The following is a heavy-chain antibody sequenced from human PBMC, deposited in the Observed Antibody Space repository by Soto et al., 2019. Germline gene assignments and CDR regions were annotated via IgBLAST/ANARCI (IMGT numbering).Heavy chain of an antibody. CDR3: ARRYRVAFDI. D-gene: IGHD5-18*01. CDR2: IYYSGST. CDR1: GGSISSYY. J-gene: IGHJ3*02. Sequence: QVQLQESGPGLVKPSETLSLTCTVSGGSISSYYWSWIRQPPGKGLEWIGYIYYSGSTNYNPSLKSRVTISVDTSKNQFSLKLSSVTAADTAVYYCARRYRVAFDIWGQGTMVTVSS. V-gene: IGHV4-59*08.